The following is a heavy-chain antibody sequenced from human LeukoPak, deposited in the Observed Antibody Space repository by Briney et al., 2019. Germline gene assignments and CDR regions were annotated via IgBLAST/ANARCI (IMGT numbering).Heavy chain of an antibody. CDR1: GFTFSSYG. D-gene: IGHD1-26*01. J-gene: IGHJ4*02. Sequence: PGGSLRLSCAASGFTFSSYGMHWVRQAPGKGLEWVAVISYDGSNKYYADSVKGRFTISRDNSKNTLYLQMNSLRAEDTAVYYCARGGSYYGYHPLDYWGQGTLVTVSS. CDR3: ARGGSYYGYHPLDY. CDR2: ISYDGSNK. V-gene: IGHV3-30*03.